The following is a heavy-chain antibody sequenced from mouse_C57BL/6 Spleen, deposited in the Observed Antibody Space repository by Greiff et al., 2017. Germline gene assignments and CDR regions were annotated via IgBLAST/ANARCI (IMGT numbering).Heavy chain of an antibody. V-gene: IGHV2-9-1*01. Sequence: VQLQESGPGLVAPSQSLSITCTVSGFSLTSYAISWVRQPPGKGLEWLGVIWTGGGTNYNSAHKSRLSISKDNSKSQVYLKMNSLHTDDTARYYCARNPDYGTGIRWDMDYWGQGTSVTVSS. CDR3: ARNPDYGTGIRWDMDY. J-gene: IGHJ4*01. CDR2: IWTGGGT. D-gene: IGHD1-1*01. CDR1: GFSLTSYA.